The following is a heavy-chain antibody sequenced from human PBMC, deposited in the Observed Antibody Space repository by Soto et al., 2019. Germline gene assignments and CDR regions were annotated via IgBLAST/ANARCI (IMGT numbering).Heavy chain of an antibody. CDR3: ARGHYGDYAFGS. V-gene: IGHV4-31*03. CDR2: IYYSGST. J-gene: IGHJ4*02. D-gene: IGHD4-17*01. CDR1: GGSISSGGYY. Sequence: QVQLQESGPGLVKPSQTLSLTCTVAGGSISSGGYYWSWIRQHPGKGLEWIGYIYYSGSTYYNPSLKGRLTMSLDTSNSQFSLKLNSVTAAVTAVYYCARGHYGDYAFGSWGQGTQVTVSS.